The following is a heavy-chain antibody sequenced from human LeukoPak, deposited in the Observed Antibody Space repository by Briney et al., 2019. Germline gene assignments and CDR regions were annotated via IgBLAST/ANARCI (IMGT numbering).Heavy chain of an antibody. V-gene: IGHV4-38-2*02. CDR1: VYSLSSGYY. CDR3: ARDNWNYPNYYFYMDV. CDR2: IYHSGRT. D-gene: IGHD1-7*01. J-gene: IGHJ6*03. Sequence: PSETLSLTCALCVYSLSSGYYWGWIRQPPGKGLERIGYIYHSGRTYYNPSLKSRVTISVDTSKNQFSLKLSSVTAADTAVYYCARDNWNYPNYYFYMDVWGKGTTVTVSS.